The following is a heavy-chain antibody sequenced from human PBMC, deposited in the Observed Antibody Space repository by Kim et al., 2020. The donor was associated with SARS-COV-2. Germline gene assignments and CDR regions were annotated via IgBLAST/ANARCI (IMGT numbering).Heavy chain of an antibody. J-gene: IGHJ5*02. CDR3: ARVSSSKGTYAYNWFDP. Sequence: LKSRVTISVDTSKNQFSLKLSSVTAADTAVYYCARVSSSKGTYAYNWFDPWGQGTLVTVSS. D-gene: IGHD6-6*01. V-gene: IGHV4-31*02.